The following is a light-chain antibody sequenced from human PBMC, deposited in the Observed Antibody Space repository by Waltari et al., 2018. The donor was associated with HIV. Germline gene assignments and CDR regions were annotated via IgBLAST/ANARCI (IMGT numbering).Light chain of an antibody. CDR2: GAS. V-gene: IGKV3D-15*01. CDR3: QQYDQYPRT. J-gene: IGKJ1*01. CDR1: QGITYSR. Sequence: DIVMTQSPATLSASPGERATLSCRASQGITYSRLAWYQQKTGQAPRLLIYGASTRATGIPARFSGSESVTEFTLTISSLQSEDFAIYFCQQYDQYPRTFGQGTKVETK.